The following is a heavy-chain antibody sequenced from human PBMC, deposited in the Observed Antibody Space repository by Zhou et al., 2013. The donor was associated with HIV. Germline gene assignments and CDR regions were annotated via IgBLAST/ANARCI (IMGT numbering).Heavy chain of an antibody. Sequence: QVQLVQSGAEVKKPGSSVKVSCKASGGTFSSYAISWVRQAPGQGLEWMGGIIPIFGTANYAQKFQGRVTITTDESTSTAYMELSSLRSEDTAVYYCATRRDIVVVPAADYYYYYMDVWGKGTTVTVSS. D-gene: IGHD2-2*01. J-gene: IGHJ6*03. CDR2: IIPIFGTA. V-gene: IGHV1-69*05. CDR3: ATRRDIVVVPAADYYYYYMDV. CDR1: GGTFSSYA.